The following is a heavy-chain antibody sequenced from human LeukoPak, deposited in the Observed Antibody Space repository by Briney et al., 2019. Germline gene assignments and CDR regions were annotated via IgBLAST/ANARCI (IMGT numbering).Heavy chain of an antibody. CDR1: GGSISSSSYY. J-gene: IGHJ4*02. V-gene: IGHV4-39*01. D-gene: IGHD2-21*01. CDR2: IYYSGST. Sequence: PSETLSLTCTVSGGSISSSSYYWGWIRQPPGKGLEWIGSIYYSGSTYYNPSLKSRVTISVDTSKNQFSLKLSSVTAADTAVYYCARQALGGDYFDYWGQGTLVTLSS. CDR3: ARQALGGDYFDY.